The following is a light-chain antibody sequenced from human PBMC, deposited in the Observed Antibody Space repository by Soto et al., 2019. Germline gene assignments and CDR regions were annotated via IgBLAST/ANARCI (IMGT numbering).Light chain of an antibody. CDR2: DVS. V-gene: IGLV2-11*01. J-gene: IGLJ2*01. Sequence: QSALTQPRSVSGSPGQSVTISCTGTSSDVGGYNYVSWYQQHPGKAPKLMIYDVSKRPSGVPDRFSGSKSGNTASLTISGLQAEDEGGYYCCSYAGSYTWVFGGGTKLTVL. CDR1: SSDVGGYNY. CDR3: CSYAGSYTWV.